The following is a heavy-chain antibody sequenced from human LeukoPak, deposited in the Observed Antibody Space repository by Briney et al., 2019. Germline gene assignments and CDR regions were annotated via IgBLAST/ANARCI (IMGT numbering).Heavy chain of an antibody. J-gene: IGHJ4*02. V-gene: IGHV3-48*03. CDR3: ARLGSSGRYVNFDY. CDR1: GFTSISYE. CDR2: ISSSGSTI. D-gene: IGHD6-19*01. Sequence: GGSLRLSCAASGFTSISYEMNWVRQAPGKGMEWVSYISSSGSTIYYADSVKGRFTISRDNAKNSLYLQMNSLRAEDTAVYYCARLGSSGRYVNFDYWGQGTLVTVSS.